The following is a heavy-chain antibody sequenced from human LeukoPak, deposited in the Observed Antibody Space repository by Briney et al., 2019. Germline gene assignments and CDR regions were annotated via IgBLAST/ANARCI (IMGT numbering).Heavy chain of an antibody. CDR3: ARGGWLSEYYFDY. CDR2: INPSGGST. Sequence: GASVKVSCKTSGYTFTSYYIHWVRQAPGQGLEWMGVINPSGGSTGYPQKFQGRVTMTRDTSKNQFSLKLSSVTAADTAVYYCARGGWLSEYYFDYWGQGTLVTVSS. V-gene: IGHV1-46*01. CDR1: GYTFTSYY. J-gene: IGHJ4*02. D-gene: IGHD3-22*01.